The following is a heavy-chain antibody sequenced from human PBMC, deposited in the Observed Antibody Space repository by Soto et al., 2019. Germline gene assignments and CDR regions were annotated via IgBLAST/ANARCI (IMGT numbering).Heavy chain of an antibody. Sequence: QLQLQESGSGLVKPSQTLSLTCAVSGGSISSGGYSWSWIRQPPGKGLEWIGYIYHCGSTYYNPSLKSRVTISVDRSKNQFSLQLSSVNAADTAVYYCARAATIFRIAFDYWGQGTLVTVSS. CDR3: ARAATIFRIAFDY. V-gene: IGHV4-30-2*01. CDR1: GGSISSGGYS. CDR2: IYHCGST. D-gene: IGHD3-9*01. J-gene: IGHJ4*02.